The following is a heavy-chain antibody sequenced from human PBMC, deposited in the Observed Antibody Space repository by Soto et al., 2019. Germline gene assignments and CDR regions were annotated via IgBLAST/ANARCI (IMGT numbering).Heavy chain of an antibody. CDR2: IYYSGST. Sequence: SETLSLTCTVSGGSISSYYWSWIRQPPGEGLEWIGYIYYSGSTNYNSSLKSRVTISVDTSKNQFSLKLSSVTAADTAVYYCARVVPWLVLGGNYYGMDVWGQGTTVTVSS. CDR1: GGSISSYY. D-gene: IGHD6-19*01. V-gene: IGHV4-59*01. J-gene: IGHJ6*02. CDR3: ARVVPWLVLGGNYYGMDV.